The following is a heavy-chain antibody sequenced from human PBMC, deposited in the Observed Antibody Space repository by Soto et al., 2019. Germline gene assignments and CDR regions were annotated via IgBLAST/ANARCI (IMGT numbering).Heavy chain of an antibody. CDR3: TRDPRILDY. Sequence: GGSLRLSCAASGLTFSSYAMHWVRQAPGKGLDLLSYISPGGDIISYADSVKGRFTVSKDNGKKSLHLQMNGLRDEDTAMYYCTRDPRILDYWGKGTLVTVSS. CDR2: ISPGGDII. J-gene: IGHJ4*02. V-gene: IGHV3-48*02. CDR1: GLTFSSYA.